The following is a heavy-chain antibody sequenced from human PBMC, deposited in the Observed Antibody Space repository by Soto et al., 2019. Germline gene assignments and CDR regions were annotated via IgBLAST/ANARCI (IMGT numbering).Heavy chain of an antibody. J-gene: IGHJ6*02. D-gene: IGHD6-6*01. CDR2: INPNSGGT. CDR3: ARAYSSSSPYYYYDMDV. CDR1: GYTFTGYY. Sequence: WASVKVSCKASGYTFTGYYMHWVRQAPGQGLEWMGWINPNSGGTNYAQKFQGWVTMTRDTSISTAYMELSRLRSDDTAVYYCARAYSSSSPYYYYDMDVWGQGTMVTVSS. V-gene: IGHV1-2*04.